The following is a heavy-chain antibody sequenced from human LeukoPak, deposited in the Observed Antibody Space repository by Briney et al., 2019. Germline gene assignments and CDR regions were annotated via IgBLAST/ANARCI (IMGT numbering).Heavy chain of an antibody. CDR1: GGSFSGCY. D-gene: IGHD3-3*01. Sequence: SETLSLTCAVYGGSFSGCYWSWIRQSPGKGLEWIGEINHSGSTNYNPSLKSRVTISVDTSKNQFSLKLSSVTAADTAVYYCARTPGDFWSGPYYFDYWGQGTLVTVSS. J-gene: IGHJ4*02. CDR3: ARTPGDFWSGPYYFDY. V-gene: IGHV4-34*01. CDR2: INHSGST.